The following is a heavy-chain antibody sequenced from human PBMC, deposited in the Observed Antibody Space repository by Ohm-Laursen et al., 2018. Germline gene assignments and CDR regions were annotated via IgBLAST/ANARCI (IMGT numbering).Heavy chain of an antibody. Sequence: SLRLSCSASGFTFSSYAMSWVRQAPGKGLEWVSTIGDSGDSISYADSVRGRFTISRDNSKSKLYLQMNSLRVEDTAVYYCARVGTTVAAGTLDYWGQGTLVTVSS. CDR3: ARVGTTVAAGTLDY. CDR2: IGDSGDSI. CDR1: GFTFSSYA. V-gene: IGHV3-23*01. D-gene: IGHD4-11*01. J-gene: IGHJ4*02.